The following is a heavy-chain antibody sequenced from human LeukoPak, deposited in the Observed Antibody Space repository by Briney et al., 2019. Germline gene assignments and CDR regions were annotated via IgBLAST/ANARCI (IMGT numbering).Heavy chain of an antibody. Sequence: GGSLRLSCAASGFTVSSSFMSWVRQAPGKGLEWVSILYSGGSTYYADSVKGRFTISRDNSKNTLYLQMNSLRAEDTAVYYCARDRPYDYVWGSYRPPTNWFDPWGQGTLVTVSS. V-gene: IGHV3-66*01. CDR3: ARDRPYDYVWGSYRPPTNWFDP. CDR1: GFTVSSSF. CDR2: LYSGGST. J-gene: IGHJ5*02. D-gene: IGHD3-16*02.